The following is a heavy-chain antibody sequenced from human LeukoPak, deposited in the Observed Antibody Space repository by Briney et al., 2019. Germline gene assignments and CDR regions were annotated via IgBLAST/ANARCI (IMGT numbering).Heavy chain of an antibody. J-gene: IGHJ4*02. CDR1: GFTLSSYL. Sequence: QPGGPLRLSCAASGFTLSSYLLHWVRQAPGKALEYVSGISVNGDSTYYADFVKGRFTMSRDNSRNTLNLQMGSLRAEDTAVYYCARIGPGGHFDYWGQGTLVTVSS. CDR2: ISVNGDST. CDR3: ARIGPGGHFDY. D-gene: IGHD3-16*01. V-gene: IGHV3-64*02.